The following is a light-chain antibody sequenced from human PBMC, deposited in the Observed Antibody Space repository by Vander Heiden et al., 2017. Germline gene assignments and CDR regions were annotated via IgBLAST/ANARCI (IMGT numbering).Light chain of an antibody. CDR1: SSDVGSDNL. J-gene: IGLJ1*01. CDR3: CSYAGSSTYV. V-gene: IGLV2-23*01. CDR2: EGS. Sequence: QSPLPQPASVSGSPRQSITISCTGTSSDVGSDNLVSWYQQHPGKAPKLMIYEGSKRPSGVSNRFSGSKSGNTASLTISGLQAEDEADYYCCSYAGSSTYVFGTGTKVTVL.